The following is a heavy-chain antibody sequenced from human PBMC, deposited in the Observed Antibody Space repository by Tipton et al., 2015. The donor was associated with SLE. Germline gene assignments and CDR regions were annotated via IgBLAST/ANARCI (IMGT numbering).Heavy chain of an antibody. CDR2: IYYSGST. CDR3: ARAEVSYYYYYYYMDV. V-gene: IGHV4-59*01. D-gene: IGHD1-26*01. J-gene: IGHJ6*03. CDR1: GGSISSYY. Sequence: TLSLTCTASGGSISSYYWSWIRQPPGKGLEWIGYIYYSGSTNYNPSLKSRVTISVDTSKNQFSLKLSSVTAADTAVYYCARAEVSYYYYYYYMDVWGKGTTVTVSS.